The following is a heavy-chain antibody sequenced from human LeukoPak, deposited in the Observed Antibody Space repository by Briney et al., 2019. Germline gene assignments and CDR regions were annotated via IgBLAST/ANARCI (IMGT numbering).Heavy chain of an antibody. J-gene: IGHJ4*02. CDR2: INPSGGST. CDR3: AREYCSGDWYSAGFDS. V-gene: IGHV1-46*01. Sequence: ASVKVSCKASGYAFTYYYIHWVRQAPGQGLEWMGIINPSGGSTSYAQKFQGRVIMTRDTSISTAFMELSSLTSDDTALYYCAREYCSGDWYSAGFDSWGQGTLVTVSS. CDR1: GYAFTYYY. D-gene: IGHD2-21*01.